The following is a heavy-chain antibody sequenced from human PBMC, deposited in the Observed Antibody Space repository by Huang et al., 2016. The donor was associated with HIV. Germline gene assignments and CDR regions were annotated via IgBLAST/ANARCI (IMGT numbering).Heavy chain of an antibody. Sequence: QVQLVQSGAEFKKPGASLKLSCAASGYIFTTSSIHWFRRVPGQSLQWLGWINPGNGRIPFVQSFNGRVILSRDLSAATVYMQRSGLTADDTATYFCARAARGDGYHGAFDVWGQGTMVTV. J-gene: IGHJ3*01. V-gene: IGHV1-3*01. CDR3: ARAARGDGYHGAFDV. CDR1: GYIFTTSS. CDR2: INPGNGRI. D-gene: IGHD2-2*03.